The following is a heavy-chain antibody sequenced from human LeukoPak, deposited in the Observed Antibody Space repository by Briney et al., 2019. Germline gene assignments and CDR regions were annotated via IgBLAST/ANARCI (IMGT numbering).Heavy chain of an antibody. CDR1: GYRFTDYW. CDR3: SRLGTTRAPFDY. J-gene: IGHJ4*02. V-gene: IGHV5-51*01. D-gene: IGHD4-11*01. CDR2: IYPGDSDT. Sequence: GESLKISCNISGYRFTDYWIGWVRQMPGKGLEWMGIIYPGDSDTRYSPSFQGQVTISVDKSISTAYLQWSSLKASDTAMYYCSRLGTTRAPFDYWGQGTLVTVSS.